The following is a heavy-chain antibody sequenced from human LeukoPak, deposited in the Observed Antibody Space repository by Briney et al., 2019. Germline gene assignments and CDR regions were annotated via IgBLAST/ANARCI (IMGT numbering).Heavy chain of an antibody. D-gene: IGHD5-18*01. Sequence: PGGSLRLSCAASGFTVSSSYMSWVRQDPGKGLEWVSLIYSGGSTYYAASVKGRFTISRDNSKNTLYLQMNSLRPEDTAVYYCAKGYNYAYEYWGQGTLVTVSS. CDR1: GFTVSSSY. J-gene: IGHJ4*02. CDR2: IYSGGST. CDR3: AKGYNYAYEY. V-gene: IGHV3-53*01.